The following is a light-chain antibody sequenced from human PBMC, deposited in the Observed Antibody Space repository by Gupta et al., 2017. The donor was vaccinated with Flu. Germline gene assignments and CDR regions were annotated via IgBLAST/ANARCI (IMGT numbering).Light chain of an antibody. J-gene: IGLJ1*01. V-gene: IGLV3-21*02. CDR2: DDS. Sequence: SSVLTQAPSVSVAPGQTARITCGTNNIGSKSVHWYQQKPGQAPVLVVYDDSDRPSGIPERFSGSNSGNTATLTISRVEAGDEADYYCHVWDSSDDTLYIFGTGTKVTVL. CDR1: NIGSKS. CDR3: HVWDSSDDTLYI.